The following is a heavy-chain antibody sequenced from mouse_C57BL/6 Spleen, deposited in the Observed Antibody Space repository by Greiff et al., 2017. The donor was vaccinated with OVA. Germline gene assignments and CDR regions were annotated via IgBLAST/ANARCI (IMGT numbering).Heavy chain of an antibody. J-gene: IGHJ2*01. CDR1: GFTFSSYA. V-gene: IGHV5-4*01. Sequence: EVQGVESGGGLVKPGGSLKLSCAASGFTFSSYAMSWVRQTPEKRLEWVATISDGGSYTYYPDNVKGRFTISRDNAKNNLYLQMSHLKSEDTAMYYCARDRRTGTLDYWGQGTTLTVSS. CDR3: ARDRRTGTLDY. D-gene: IGHD4-1*01. CDR2: ISDGGSYT.